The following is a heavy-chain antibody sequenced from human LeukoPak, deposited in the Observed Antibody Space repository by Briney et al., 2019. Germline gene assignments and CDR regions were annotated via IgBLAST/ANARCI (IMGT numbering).Heavy chain of an antibody. CDR2: IYYSGST. J-gene: IGHJ4*02. Sequence: SETLSLTCTVSGGSISSGDYYWSWFRQPPGKGLEWIGYIYYSGSTYYNPSLKSRVTISVDTSKNQFSLKLSSVTAADTAVYYCARGYSGYDSVDYWGQGTLVTVSS. CDR3: ARGYSGYDSVDY. D-gene: IGHD5-12*01. CDR1: GGSISSGDYY. V-gene: IGHV4-30-4*01.